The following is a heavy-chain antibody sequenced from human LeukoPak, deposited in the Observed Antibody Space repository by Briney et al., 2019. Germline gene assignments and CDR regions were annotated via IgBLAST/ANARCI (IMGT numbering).Heavy chain of an antibody. D-gene: IGHD6-25*01. V-gene: IGHV3-30*04. CDR2: ISYDGSNK. J-gene: IGHJ5*02. Sequence: GGSLRLSCAASGFTFSSYAMHWVHQAPGKGLEWVAVISYDGSNKYYADSVKCRFTISRDNSKNTLYLQMNSLRAEDTAVYYCARQAAKGWFDLWGQGTVVTVSS. CDR3: ARQAAKGWFDL. CDR1: GFTFSSYA.